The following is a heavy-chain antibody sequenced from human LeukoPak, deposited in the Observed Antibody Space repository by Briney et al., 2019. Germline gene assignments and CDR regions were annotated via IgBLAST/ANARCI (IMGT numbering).Heavy chain of an antibody. V-gene: IGHV3-66*01. CDR3: ARDRIAVAGTYFQH. CDR2: IYSGGST. J-gene: IGHJ1*01. Sequence: PGGSLRLSCVASGFTVSSNYMSWVRQAPGKGLEWVSVIYSGGSTYYADSVKGRSTISRDNSKNTLYLRMNSLRAEDTAVYYCARDRIAVAGTYFQHWGQGTLVTVSS. D-gene: IGHD6-19*01. CDR1: GFTVSSNY.